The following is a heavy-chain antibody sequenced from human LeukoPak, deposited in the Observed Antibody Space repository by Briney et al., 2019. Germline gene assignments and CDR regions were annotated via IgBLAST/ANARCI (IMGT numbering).Heavy chain of an antibody. CDR1: GFTFSNYA. J-gene: IGHJ6*02. Sequence: GGSLRLSCAASGFTFSNYAMHWVRQAPGKGREYVSAITSNGGSTYYANSVKGRFTISRDNSKNTLYLQMGSLRAEDMAVYYCARDQRSYYYYGMDVWGQGTTVTVSS. CDR3: ARDQRSYYYYGMDV. V-gene: IGHV3-64*01. CDR2: ITSNGGST. D-gene: IGHD5-24*01.